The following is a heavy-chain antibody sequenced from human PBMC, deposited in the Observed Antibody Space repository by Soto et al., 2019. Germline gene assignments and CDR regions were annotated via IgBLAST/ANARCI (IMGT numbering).Heavy chain of an antibody. CDR2: TSGDNGNT. CDR3: ARDSISMIVVVTQYYQYGMDV. CDR1: GYTFTTYG. V-gene: IGHV1-18*01. J-gene: IGHJ6*02. D-gene: IGHD3-22*01. Sequence: ASVKVSCKASGYTFTTYGISWVRQAPGQVLEWMGWTSGDNGNTSYAQKFQGRVTMSTDTSTSTAYMELRSLRSDDTAVYYCARDSISMIVVVTQYYQYGMDVWGQGTTVTVSS.